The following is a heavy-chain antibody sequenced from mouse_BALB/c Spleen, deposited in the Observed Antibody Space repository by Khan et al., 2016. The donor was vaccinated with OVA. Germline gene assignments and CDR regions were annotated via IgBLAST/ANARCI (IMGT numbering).Heavy chain of an antibody. Sequence: VQLQESGAELARPWASVKMSCTASGYTFTSYTIHWIKQRPGQGLEWIGYINPSNGYTNYNQKFKDKATLTADKSSTTAYMQLSSLTSDDSAVYTSVRDGAYYRNGGWFAYWGQGTLVTVSA. CDR1: GYTFTSYT. D-gene: IGHD2-14*01. CDR3: VRDGAYYRNGGWFAY. V-gene: IGHV1-4*01. CDR2: INPSNGYT. J-gene: IGHJ3*01.